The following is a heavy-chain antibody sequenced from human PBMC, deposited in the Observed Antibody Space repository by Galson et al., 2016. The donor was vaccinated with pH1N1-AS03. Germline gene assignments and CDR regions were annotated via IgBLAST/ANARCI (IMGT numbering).Heavy chain of an antibody. J-gene: IGHJ4*02. Sequence: SETLSLTCTVSGGSMSGYYWSWIRQSPERGLEWIGCVYYSGTPTYNPSLKSQVTISVDTSKNQFSLKLSSATAAGTAVYFCARTGSNGWYYFDSWGQGALVTVSS. V-gene: IGHV4-59*01. CDR2: VYYSGTP. CDR1: GGSMSGYY. D-gene: IGHD6-19*01. CDR3: ARTGSNGWYYFDS.